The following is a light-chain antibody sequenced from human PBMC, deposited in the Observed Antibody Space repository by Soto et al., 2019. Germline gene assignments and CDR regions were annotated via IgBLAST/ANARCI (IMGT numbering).Light chain of an antibody. J-gene: IGKJ5*01. CDR3: QQSFSTPT. CDR1: QTISTW. V-gene: IGKV1-39*01. CDR2: DAS. Sequence: DIQVTQSPPTLSASVGDRVTITFRASQTISTWMAWYQQKPGKAPKLLVYDASTLQSGVASRFSGSGSGTDFTLTISGLQSEDFATYYCQQSFSTPTFGQGTRLENK.